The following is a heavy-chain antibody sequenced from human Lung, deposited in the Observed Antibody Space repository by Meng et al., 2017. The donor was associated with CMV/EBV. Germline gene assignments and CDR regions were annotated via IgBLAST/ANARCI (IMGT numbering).Heavy chain of an antibody. CDR1: GFTFSGSA. CDR2: IRSKANSYAT. Sequence: ESLKISCAASGFTFSGSAMHWVRQASGKGLEWVGRIRSKANSYATAYAASVKGRFTISRDDSKNTAYLQMNSLKTEDTAVYYCTGYCSSTSCLLYYYYGMDVWGQGTXVTVSS. V-gene: IGHV3-73*01. J-gene: IGHJ6*02. CDR3: TGYCSSTSCLLYYYYGMDV. D-gene: IGHD2-2*01.